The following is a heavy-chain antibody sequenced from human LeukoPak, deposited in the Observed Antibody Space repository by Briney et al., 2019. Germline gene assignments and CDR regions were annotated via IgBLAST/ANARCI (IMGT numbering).Heavy chain of an antibody. V-gene: IGHV4-4*07. D-gene: IGHD6-13*01. Sequence: PSETLSLTCTVSGGSISSYYWSWIRQPAGKGLEWIGRIHTSGSTNYNPSVKSRVTMSVDTSKNQFSLKLSSVTAADTAVYYCARGGYPNYYYYYMDVWGKGTTVTVSS. J-gene: IGHJ6*03. CDR2: IHTSGST. CDR1: GGSISSYY. CDR3: ARGGYPNYYYYYMDV.